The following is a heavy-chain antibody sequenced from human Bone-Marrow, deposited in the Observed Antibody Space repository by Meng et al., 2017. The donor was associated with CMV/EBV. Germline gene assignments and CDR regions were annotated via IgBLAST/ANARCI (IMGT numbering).Heavy chain of an antibody. CDR2: IKQDGSEK. J-gene: IGHJ5*02. V-gene: IGHV3-7*01. CDR1: GFTFSSYW. CDR3: ARESYIVVVPAAIPVGDKYNWFDP. D-gene: IGHD2-2*02. Sequence: GESLKISCAASGFTFSSYWMSWVRQAPGKGLEWVANIKQDGSEKYYVDSVKGRFTISRDNAKNSLYLQMNSLRAEDTAVYYCARESYIVVVPAAIPVGDKYNWFDPWGQGTRVTVSS.